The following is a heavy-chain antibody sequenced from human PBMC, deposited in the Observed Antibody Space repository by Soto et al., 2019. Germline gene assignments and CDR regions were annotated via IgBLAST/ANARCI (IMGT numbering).Heavy chain of an antibody. CDR2: INAGNGNT. CDR3: AGGGGAYYYDSSAYYGGPFNY. V-gene: IGHV1-3*01. J-gene: IGHJ4*02. CDR1: GYTFTSYA. Sequence: ASVKVSCKASGYTFTSYAMHWVRQAPGQRLEWMGWINAGNGNTKYSQKFQGRVTITRDTSASTAYMELSSLRSEDTAVYYCAGGGGAYYYDSSAYYGGPFNYWGQGTLVTVSS. D-gene: IGHD3-22*01.